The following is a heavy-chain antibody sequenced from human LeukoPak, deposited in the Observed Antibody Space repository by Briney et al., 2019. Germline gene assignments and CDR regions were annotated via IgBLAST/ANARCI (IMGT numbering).Heavy chain of an antibody. V-gene: IGHV1-46*01. CDR3: ARNVGSGLDY. D-gene: IGHD1-1*01. J-gene: IGHJ4*02. CDR2: INPSGGST. Sequence: ASVKVSCKASGYTFTTYCIHWVRQAPGQGLEWMGFINPSGGSTSYAQKFQGRVTMTRDTSTSAVYMELSSLRSEDTAMYYCARNVGSGLDYWGKGTLVTVSS. CDR1: GYTFTTYC.